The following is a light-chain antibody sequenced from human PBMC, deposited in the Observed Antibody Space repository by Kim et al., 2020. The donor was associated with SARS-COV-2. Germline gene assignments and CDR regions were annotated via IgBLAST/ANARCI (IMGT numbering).Light chain of an antibody. Sequence: QSALTQPASVSGSPGQSITISCTGTSSDVGGYNYVSWYQQHPGKAPKLMIYDVSKRPSGVSNRFSGSKSGNMASLTISGLQAEDEADYYCSSYTSSSTFPFGTGTKVTVL. CDR3: SSYTSSSTFP. J-gene: IGLJ1*01. CDR1: SSDVGGYNY. V-gene: IGLV2-14*01. CDR2: DVS.